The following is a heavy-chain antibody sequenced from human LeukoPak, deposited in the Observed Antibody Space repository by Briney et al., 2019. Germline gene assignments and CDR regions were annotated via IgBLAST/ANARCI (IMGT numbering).Heavy chain of an antibody. CDR2: IRSKAYGGTT. CDR1: GFTFGDYA. Sequence: QPGRSLRLSCTASGFTFGDYAMSWFRQAPGKGLEWVGFIRSKAYGGTTEYAASVKGRFTISRDDSKSIAYLQMSSLKTEDTAVYYCTRDRSSKAPFSDYWGQGTLVTVSS. D-gene: IGHD1-26*01. V-gene: IGHV3-49*03. CDR3: TRDRSSKAPFSDY. J-gene: IGHJ4*02.